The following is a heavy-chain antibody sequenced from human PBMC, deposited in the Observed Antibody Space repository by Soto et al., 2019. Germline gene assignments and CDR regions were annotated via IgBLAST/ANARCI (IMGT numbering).Heavy chain of an antibody. Sequence: ASVKVSCKASGYTFTSYDINWVRQATGQGLEWMGWMNPNSGNTGYAQKFQGRVTMTRNTSISTAYMELSSLRSEDTAVYYCARGVQLWLNYYYGMDVRGQGTTVTVSS. D-gene: IGHD5-18*01. J-gene: IGHJ6*02. CDR1: GYTFTSYD. CDR3: ARGVQLWLNYYYGMDV. CDR2: MNPNSGNT. V-gene: IGHV1-8*01.